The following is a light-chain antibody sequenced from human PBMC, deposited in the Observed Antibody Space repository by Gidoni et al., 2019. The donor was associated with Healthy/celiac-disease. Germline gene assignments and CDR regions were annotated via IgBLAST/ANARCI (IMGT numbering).Light chain of an antibody. CDR3: SSYAGSNNLV. Sequence: QSALTQPPSASGSHGQAVTISCTGTSSDVGGYNYVSWYQQHPGKAPKLMIYEVSKRPSGVPDRFSGSKSGNTASLTVSGLQAEDEADYYCSSYAGSNNLVFGGGTKLTV. CDR1: SSDVGGYNY. J-gene: IGLJ2*01. CDR2: EVS. V-gene: IGLV2-8*01.